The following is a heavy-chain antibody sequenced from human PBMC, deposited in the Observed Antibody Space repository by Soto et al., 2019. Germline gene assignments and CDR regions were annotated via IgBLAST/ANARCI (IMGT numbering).Heavy chain of an antibody. CDR1: GYTFTSYY. Sequence: VKVSCKASGYTFTSYYMHWVRQAPGQGLEWMGIINPDGGGTTYAQRFQGRVTVTRDTSTRTVYMELSSLRSEDAAVYYCARVGPYYESSGYYYFDYWGQGTLVTVSS. D-gene: IGHD3-22*01. CDR3: ARVGPYYESSGYYYFDY. CDR2: INPDGGGT. V-gene: IGHV1-46*01. J-gene: IGHJ4*02.